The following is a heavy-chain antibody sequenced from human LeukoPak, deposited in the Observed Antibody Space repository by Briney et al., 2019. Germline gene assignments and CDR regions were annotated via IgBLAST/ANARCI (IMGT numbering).Heavy chain of an antibody. CDR3: AKGAYDYIEIAYFDY. CDR2: IIGSSSST. D-gene: IGHD5-12*01. Sequence: GGSLRLSCVASGFSFNNYAMNWVRQAPGKGLEWVSLIIGSSSSTFYADSVKGRLTISRDKSKNTLYLQMNSLRAEDTAVYYCAKGAYDYIEIAYFDYWGQGSLVTVSS. CDR1: GFSFNNYA. V-gene: IGHV3-23*01. J-gene: IGHJ4*02.